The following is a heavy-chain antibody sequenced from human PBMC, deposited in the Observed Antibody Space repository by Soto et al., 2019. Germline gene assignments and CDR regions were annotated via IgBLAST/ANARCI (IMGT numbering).Heavy chain of an antibody. J-gene: IGHJ5*01. CDR2: IAAAGDT. CDR3: VGPRGNRIAAAGAYWIDS. V-gene: IGHV3-13*04. CDR1: RFTLSGYE. Sequence: EVQLVESGGGLVQPGGSLRLSCAASRFTLSGYEMHWVRQLTGKRLEWVSSIAAAGDTFYSGSVKGRFTISREDAKNSLFPQMDSLRADYTTVYSCVGPRGNRIAAAGAYWIDSWGQGTLVTVSP. D-gene: IGHD6-13*01.